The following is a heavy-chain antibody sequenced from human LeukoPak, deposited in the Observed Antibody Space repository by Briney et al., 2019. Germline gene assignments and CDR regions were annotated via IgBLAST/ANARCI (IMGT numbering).Heavy chain of an antibody. CDR3: AREGVGATGGNWFDP. V-gene: IGHV3-33*01. D-gene: IGHD1-26*01. CDR2: IWYDGSNK. Sequence: GRSLRLSCAASGFTFSSYGMHWVRQAPGKGLEWVAVIWYDGSNKYYADSVKGRFTISRDNSKNMLYLQMNSLRAEDTAVYYCAREGVGATGGNWFDPWGQGTLVTVSS. J-gene: IGHJ5*02. CDR1: GFTFSSYG.